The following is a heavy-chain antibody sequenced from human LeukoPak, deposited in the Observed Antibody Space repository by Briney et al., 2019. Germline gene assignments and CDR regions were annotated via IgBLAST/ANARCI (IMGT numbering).Heavy chain of an antibody. V-gene: IGHV3-21*01. D-gene: IGHD4-17*01. CDR1: GFTFSSYS. J-gene: IGHJ3*02. CDR2: ISSSSSYI. Sequence: NPGGSLRLSCAASGFTFSSYSMNWVRQAPGKGLEWVSSISSSSSYIYYADSVKGRFTISRDNAKNSLYLQMNSLRAEDTAVYYCARAVYGFDAFDIWGQGTMVTVSS. CDR3: ARAVYGFDAFDI.